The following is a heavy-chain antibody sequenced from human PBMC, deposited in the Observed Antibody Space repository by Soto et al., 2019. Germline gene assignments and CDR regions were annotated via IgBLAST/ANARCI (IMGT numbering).Heavy chain of an antibody. CDR2: ISTYNGNT. CDR1: GYTFTSYG. J-gene: IGHJ4*02. V-gene: IGHV1-18*01. D-gene: IGHD2-15*01. CDR3: AREYCSGARCYSADY. Sequence: GASVKVSCKASGYTFTSYGISWVRQAPGQGLEWMAWISTYNGNTKYAQKLQGRVTMTTDTSTSTAYMELRSLRSDDTAVYYCAREYCSGARCYSADYWGQGTLVTVSS.